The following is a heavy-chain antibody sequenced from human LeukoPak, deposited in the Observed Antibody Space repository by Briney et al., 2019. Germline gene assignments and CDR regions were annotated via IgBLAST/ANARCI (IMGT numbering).Heavy chain of an antibody. V-gene: IGHV3-23*01. CDR3: AKDSGYSSGWYLDS. CDR2: ISGSGGST. Sequence: PGGSLRLSCAASGFTFSSYAMSWVRQAPGKGLEWVSAISGSGGSTYYADSVKGRFTISRDNSKNTLYLQMNSLRAEDTAVYYCAKDSGYSSGWYLDSWGQGTLVTVSS. CDR1: GFTFSSYA. J-gene: IGHJ4*02. D-gene: IGHD6-19*01.